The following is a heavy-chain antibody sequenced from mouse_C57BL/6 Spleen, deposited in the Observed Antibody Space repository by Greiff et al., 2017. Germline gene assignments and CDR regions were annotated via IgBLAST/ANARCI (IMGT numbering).Heavy chain of an antibody. CDR1: GFTFSDYY. D-gene: IGHD2-4*01. CDR2: ISNGGGST. V-gene: IGHV5-12*01. J-gene: IGHJ2*01. Sequence: EVMLVESGGGLVQPGGSLKLSCAASGFTFSDYYMYWVRQTPEKRLEWVAYISNGGGSTYYPDTVKGRFTISRDNAKNTLYLQMSRLKSEDTAMYYCARQGYDYDLYFDYWGQGTTLTVSS. CDR3: ARQGYDYDLYFDY.